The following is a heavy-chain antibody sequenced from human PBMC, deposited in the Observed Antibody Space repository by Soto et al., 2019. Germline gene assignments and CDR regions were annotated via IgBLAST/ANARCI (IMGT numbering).Heavy chain of an antibody. CDR3: ARYLAAAGKIHFNY. CDR1: GYRFTGYW. J-gene: IGHJ4*02. D-gene: IGHD6-13*01. CDR2: IYPGDSDT. Sequence: GESLKISCQGSGYRFTGYWIGWVRQMPGKGLEWMGIIYPGDSDTRYSPSFQGQVTISADKSISTAYLQWSSLKASDTAIYYCARYLAAAGKIHFNYWGKETLVTASS. V-gene: IGHV5-51*01.